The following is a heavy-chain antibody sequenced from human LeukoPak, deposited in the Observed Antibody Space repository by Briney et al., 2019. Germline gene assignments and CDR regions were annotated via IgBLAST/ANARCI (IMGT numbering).Heavy chain of an antibody. Sequence: GASVKVSCKASGYTFINYYMHWVRQAPGQGLEWMGWINPNSGGTNYAQKFQGRVSMTRDTSISTAYLELNMLRSADTAVYHCAVLFYYGSGSHDYWGQGTLVTVSS. J-gene: IGHJ4*02. CDR1: GYTFINYY. V-gene: IGHV1-2*02. CDR2: INPNSGGT. CDR3: AVLFYYGSGSHDY. D-gene: IGHD3-10*01.